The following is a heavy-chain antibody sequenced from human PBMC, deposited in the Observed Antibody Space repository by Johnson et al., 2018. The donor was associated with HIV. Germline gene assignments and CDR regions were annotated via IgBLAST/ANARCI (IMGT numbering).Heavy chain of an antibody. CDR1: GFTFTSYA. CDR2: ISYAGSNK. V-gene: IGHV3-30-3*01. J-gene: IGHJ3*02. Sequence: QVQLVESGGGVVQPGRSLRLSCAASGFTFTSYAMHWVRQAPGKGLAWVAIISYAGSNKYYADSVRGRFTISRDNSKNTLYLQSHSLRADDTAVYYCARGGASITEAFDIWGQGTMVTVSS. D-gene: IGHD3-10*01. CDR3: ARGGASITEAFDI.